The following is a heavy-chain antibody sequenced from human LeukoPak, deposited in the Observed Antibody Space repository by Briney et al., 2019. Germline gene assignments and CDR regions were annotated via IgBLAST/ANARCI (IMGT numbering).Heavy chain of an antibody. CDR3: ARDPTLLWFGESNYYYGMDV. J-gene: IGHJ6*02. CDR1: GFTVSSYS. V-gene: IGHV3-48*04. Sequence: GGSLRLSCAASGFTVSSYSMNWVRQAPGRGLEWVSYVSSSGSTIYYADSVKGRFTIFRDHANNSLYLQMNSLRAADKAVYYCARDPTLLWFGESNYYYGMDVWGQGTTVTVSS. CDR2: VSSSGSTI. D-gene: IGHD3-10*01.